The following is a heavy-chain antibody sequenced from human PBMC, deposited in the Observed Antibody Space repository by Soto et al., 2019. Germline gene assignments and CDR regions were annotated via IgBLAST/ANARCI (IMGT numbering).Heavy chain of an antibody. D-gene: IGHD4-17*01. CDR3: ARSQWGDYYSFDP. J-gene: IGHJ5*02. CDR2: IYYSGST. CDR1: GGSISSSSYY. Sequence: SSETLSLTCTVSGGSISSSSYYWGWIRQPPGKGLEWIGSIYYSGSTYYNPSLKSRVTISVDTSKNQFSLKLSSVTAADAAVYYCARSQWGDYYSFDPWGQGTLVTVSS. V-gene: IGHV4-39*01.